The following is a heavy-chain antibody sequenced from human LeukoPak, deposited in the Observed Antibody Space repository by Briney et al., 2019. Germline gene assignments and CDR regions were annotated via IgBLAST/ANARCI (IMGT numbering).Heavy chain of an antibody. Sequence: GGSLRPSCAASGSTFSSYGMNWVRQTPGKGLEWVSRISSSGTYTDYADSVKGRFTISRDNARSSLYLQMNSLRVEDTALYYCARGLGYCSSSKCSPGYYMDVWGKGTTVTVFS. V-gene: IGHV3-21*06. CDR3: ARGLGYCSSSKCSPGYYMDV. J-gene: IGHJ6*03. CDR2: ISSSGTYT. CDR1: GSTFSSYG. D-gene: IGHD2-2*01.